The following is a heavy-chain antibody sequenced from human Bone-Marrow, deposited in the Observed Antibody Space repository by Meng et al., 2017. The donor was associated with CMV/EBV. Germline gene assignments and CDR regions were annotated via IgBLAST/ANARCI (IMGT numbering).Heavy chain of an antibody. Sequence: GGSLRLSCAVSGFTFSSYAMSWVRQAPGKGLEWVSAISGSGGSTYYADSVKGRFTKSRDDSKSTVYLQMNNLRGDDTAVYYCARDRNIAALAPVDGVDVWGQGTTVTVSS. CDR1: GFTFSSYA. D-gene: IGHD6-13*01. CDR3: ARDRNIAALAPVDGVDV. V-gene: IGHV3-23*01. J-gene: IGHJ6*02. CDR2: ISGSGGST.